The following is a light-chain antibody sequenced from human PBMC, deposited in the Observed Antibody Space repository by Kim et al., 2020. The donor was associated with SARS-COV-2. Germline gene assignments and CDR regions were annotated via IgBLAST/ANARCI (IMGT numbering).Light chain of an antibody. V-gene: IGKV3-20*01. Sequence: SPGEGATLSCRASQSVSSTYLAWYQQKSGQAPRLLIYGTSNRATGIPDRFSGSGSETDVTITISRLEPEDFAVYYCQQYGTSPRTFGGGTKVDIK. J-gene: IGKJ4*01. CDR3: QQYGTSPRT. CDR2: GTS. CDR1: QSVSSTY.